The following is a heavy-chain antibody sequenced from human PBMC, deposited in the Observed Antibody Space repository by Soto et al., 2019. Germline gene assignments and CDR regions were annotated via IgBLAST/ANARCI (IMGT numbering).Heavy chain of an antibody. CDR1: GGSISSGYYS. CDR2: IYYSGST. D-gene: IGHD3-3*01. CDR3: ARVNDFWSGYYLNWFDP. Sequence: SETLSLTCAVSGGSISSGYYSWNWIRQPPGKGLEWIGYIYYSGSTNYNPSLKSRVTISVDTSKNQFSLKLSSVTAADTAVYYCARVNDFWSGYYLNWFDPWGQGTLVTVSS. V-gene: IGHV4-30-2*05. J-gene: IGHJ5*02.